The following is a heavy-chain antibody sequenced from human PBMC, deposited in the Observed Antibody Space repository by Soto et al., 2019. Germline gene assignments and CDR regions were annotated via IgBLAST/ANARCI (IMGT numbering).Heavy chain of an antibody. CDR2: IYYSGST. V-gene: IGHV4-39*01. Sequence: SETLSLTCTVSGGSISSSSYYWGWIRQPPGKGLEWIGGIYYSGSTYYNPSLKSRVTISVDTSKNQFSLKLSSVTAADTAVYYCARQGGVLRYFDWLPTNFDYWGQGTLVTVSS. J-gene: IGHJ4*02. CDR1: GGSISSSSYY. D-gene: IGHD3-9*01. CDR3: ARQGGVLRYFDWLPTNFDY.